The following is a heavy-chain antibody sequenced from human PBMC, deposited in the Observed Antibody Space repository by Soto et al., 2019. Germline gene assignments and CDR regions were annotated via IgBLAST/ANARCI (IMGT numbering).Heavy chain of an antibody. CDR2: ISGSGGST. D-gene: IGHD6-13*01. V-gene: IGHV3-23*01. J-gene: IGHJ4*02. CDR3: ARRGPGTYFDY. CDR1: GFTFSSYA. Sequence: GGSLRLSCAASGFTFSSYAMRWVRQAPGKGLEWVSAISGSGGSTYYTDSVKGRFTISRDNSKNTLYLQMNSLRAEDTAVYYCARRGPGTYFDYWGQGTLVTVSS.